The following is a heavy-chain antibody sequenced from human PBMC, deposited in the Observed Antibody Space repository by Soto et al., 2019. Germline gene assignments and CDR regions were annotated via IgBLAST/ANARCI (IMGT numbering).Heavy chain of an antibody. D-gene: IGHD2-21*02. CDR1: GFTFSSYA. V-gene: IGHV3-23*01. CDR2: ISGSGGST. J-gene: IGHJ4*02. CDR3: AKDLSYCGGDCYWPYYFDY. Sequence: PGGSLRLSCAASGFTFSSYAMSWVRQAPGKGLEWVSAISGSGGSTYYADSVKGRFAISRDNSKNTLYLQMNSLRAEDTAVYYCAKDLSYCGGDCYWPYYFDYWGQGTLVTVSS.